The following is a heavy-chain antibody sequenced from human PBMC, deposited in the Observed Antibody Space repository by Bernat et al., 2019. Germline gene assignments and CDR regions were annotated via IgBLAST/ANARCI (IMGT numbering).Heavy chain of an antibody. Sequence: QVQLVESGGGVVQPGRSLRLSCAASGFTFSSYGMHWVRQAPGKGLEWVAVISYDGSNKYYADSVKGRFTISRDNSKNTLYLQMNSLRAEDTAVYYCAKEGGDSSGWTYHFDYWGQGTLVTVSS. CDR2: ISYDGSNK. CDR3: AKEGGDSSGWTYHFDY. V-gene: IGHV3-30*18. J-gene: IGHJ4*02. D-gene: IGHD6-19*01. CDR1: GFTFSSYG.